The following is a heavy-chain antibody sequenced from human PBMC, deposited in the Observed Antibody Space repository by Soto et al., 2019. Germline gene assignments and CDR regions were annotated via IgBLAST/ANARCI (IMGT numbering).Heavy chain of an antibody. Sequence: GGSLRLSCAASGFTFSSYWMRWDRQAPGKGLEWVANIKQDGSEKYYVDSVKGRFTISRDNAKNSLYLQMNSLRAEDTAVYYCARGSWDIVVVYYYYYMDVWGKGTTVTVSS. J-gene: IGHJ6*03. CDR2: IKQDGSEK. CDR3: ARGSWDIVVVYYYYYMDV. D-gene: IGHD2-15*01. CDR1: GFTFSSYW. V-gene: IGHV3-7*01.